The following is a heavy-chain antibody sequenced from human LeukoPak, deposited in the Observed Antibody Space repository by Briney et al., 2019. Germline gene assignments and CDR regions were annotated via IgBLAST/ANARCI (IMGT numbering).Heavy chain of an antibody. J-gene: IGHJ4*02. CDR1: GFTFDDYG. V-gene: IGHV3-20*04. Sequence: GGSLRLSCAASGFTFDDYGMSWVRQAPGKGLEWVSGINWNGGSTGYADSVKGRFTISRDNSKRMLYLQMNSLRAEDTATYYCAARPTSEAVAPSDFWGQGTLVTVSP. CDR3: AARPTSEAVAPSDF. D-gene: IGHD6-19*01. CDR2: INWNGGST.